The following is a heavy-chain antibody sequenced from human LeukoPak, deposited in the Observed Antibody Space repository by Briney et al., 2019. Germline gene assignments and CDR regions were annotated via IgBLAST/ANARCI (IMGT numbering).Heavy chain of an antibody. J-gene: IGHJ4*02. CDR3: ARGFGNHYGDYRGYFDY. CDR1: GGTFSSYA. Sequence: SVKVSCKASGGTFSSYAISWVRQAPGQGLEWMGGIIPIFGTANYAQKFQGRVTITADESTSAAYMELSSLRSEDTAVYSCARGFGNHYGDYRGYFDYWGQGTLVSVSS. D-gene: IGHD4-17*01. CDR2: IIPIFGTA. V-gene: IGHV1-69*13.